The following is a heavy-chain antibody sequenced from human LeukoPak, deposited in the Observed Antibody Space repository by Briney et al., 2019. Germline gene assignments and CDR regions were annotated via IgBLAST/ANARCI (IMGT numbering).Heavy chain of an antibody. CDR1: GGSISSGGYY. Sequence: SETLSLTCTVSGGSISSGGYYWSWIRQPPGKGLEWIGYIYYSGSTNYNPSLKSRVTISVDTSKNQFSLKLSSVTAADTAVYYCAREKLGRDGYNAYNWFDPWGQGTLVTVSS. J-gene: IGHJ5*02. CDR2: IYYSGST. V-gene: IGHV4-61*08. D-gene: IGHD5-24*01. CDR3: AREKLGRDGYNAYNWFDP.